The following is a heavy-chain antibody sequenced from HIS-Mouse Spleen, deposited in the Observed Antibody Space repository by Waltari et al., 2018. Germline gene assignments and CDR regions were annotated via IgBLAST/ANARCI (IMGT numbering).Heavy chain of an antibody. CDR3: ARARTYYYDSSGYHDAFDI. CDR2: INPNSGGT. Sequence: QVQLVQSGAEVKKPGASVKVSCKASGYTFTVYYMPWVRQAPGQGLEWMGWINPNSGGTNYAQKFQGRVTMTRDTSISTAYMELSRLRSDDTAVYYCARARTYYYDSSGYHDAFDIWGQGTMVTVSS. J-gene: IGHJ3*02. D-gene: IGHD3-22*01. V-gene: IGHV1-2*02. CDR1: GYTFTVYY.